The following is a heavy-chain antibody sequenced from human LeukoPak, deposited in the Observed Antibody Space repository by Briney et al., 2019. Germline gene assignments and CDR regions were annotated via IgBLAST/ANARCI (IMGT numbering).Heavy chain of an antibody. CDR1: SGSISTSNYY. Sequence: SETLSLTCTVSSGSISTSNYYWGWVRQPPEKALEWIGNIFYSGSTYYSPSLKSRVTISLDTSRNQFSLKLSSVTAADTAVYYCARDNIVVVAATKAYYFDYWGQGTLVTVSS. D-gene: IGHD2-15*01. V-gene: IGHV4-39*07. CDR2: IFYSGST. J-gene: IGHJ4*02. CDR3: ARDNIVVVAATKAYYFDY.